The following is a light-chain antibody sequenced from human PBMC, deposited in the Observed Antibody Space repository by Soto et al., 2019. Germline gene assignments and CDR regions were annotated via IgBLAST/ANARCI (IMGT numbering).Light chain of an antibody. Sequence: LSQSPGTLSFYPGETATLTCSASHIVSSTLLSWYQHKPGQAPTLLPYDADTRVTGLPDRFSGSGFGTHFTLTISSLETDDFAMYYCQKAASSDTFGQGRRPEI. CDR2: DAD. V-gene: IGKV3-20*01. CDR3: QKAASSDT. CDR1: HIVSSTL. J-gene: IGKJ5*01.